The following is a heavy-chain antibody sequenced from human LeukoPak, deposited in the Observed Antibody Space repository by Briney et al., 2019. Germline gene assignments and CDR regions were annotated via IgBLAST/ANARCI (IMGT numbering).Heavy chain of an antibody. CDR2: VYKDGKM. V-gene: IGHV3-53*01. CDR1: GFTVSSTY. CDR3: ASRHCSGGDCYFAGADPFDH. D-gene: IGHD2-21*01. Sequence: GGALRLSCAASGFTVSSTYMSWVRQSPGKGLEWVSVVYKDGKMFYIDSVKGRFAISRDTSKNTVYLQMNNLRAEDTAVYYCASRHCSGGDCYFAGADPFDHWGQGTLVTVSS. J-gene: IGHJ4*02.